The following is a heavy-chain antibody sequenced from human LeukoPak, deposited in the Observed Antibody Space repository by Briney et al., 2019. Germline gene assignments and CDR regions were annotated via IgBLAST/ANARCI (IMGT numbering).Heavy chain of an antibody. CDR3: ARQSCTDTSCTVFRWYFDL. CDR1: GGSFSGYY. V-gene: IGHV4-34*01. D-gene: IGHD2-2*01. CDR2: FYYRGSP. Sequence: SETLSLTCAVYGGSFSGYYWGWLRQPPGQVLEWIGSFYYRGSPYYNPSLKNRVTISVDTSKNQFSLKLSSVTAADTAIYYCARQSCTDTSCTVFRWYFDLWGRGTLVTVSS. J-gene: IGHJ2*01.